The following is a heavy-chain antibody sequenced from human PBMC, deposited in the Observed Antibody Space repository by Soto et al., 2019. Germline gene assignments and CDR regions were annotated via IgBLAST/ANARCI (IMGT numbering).Heavy chain of an antibody. CDR1: GFTFSSYG. Sequence: GGSLRLSCAASGFTFSSYGMHWVRQAPGKGLEWVAVIWYDGSNKYYADSVKGRFTISRDNSKNTLYLQMNSLRAEDTAVYDCARDSVAYDILTGYGTLDYWGQGTLVTVSS. D-gene: IGHD3-9*01. CDR2: IWYDGSNK. V-gene: IGHV3-33*01. J-gene: IGHJ4*02. CDR3: ARDSVAYDILTGYGTLDY.